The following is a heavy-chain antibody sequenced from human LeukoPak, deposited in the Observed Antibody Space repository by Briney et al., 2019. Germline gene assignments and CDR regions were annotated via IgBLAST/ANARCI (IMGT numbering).Heavy chain of an antibody. CDR2: IYYSGST. Sequence: SETLSLTCTVSGGSISSSSYYWGWIRQSPGKGLEWIANIYYSGSTNYNPSLKRRVTISVDTSKNQVSLKLSSLTAADTAVYYCASRFHYSSGWYSDYWGQGTLVTVSS. D-gene: IGHD6-19*01. CDR1: GGSISSSSYY. CDR3: ASRFHYSSGWYSDY. J-gene: IGHJ4*02. V-gene: IGHV4-39*01.